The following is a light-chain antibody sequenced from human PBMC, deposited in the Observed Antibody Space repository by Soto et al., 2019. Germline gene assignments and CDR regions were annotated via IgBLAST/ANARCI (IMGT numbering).Light chain of an antibody. CDR1: QSVSSSH. CDR3: QQRSNWLT. J-gene: IGKJ4*01. V-gene: IGKV3-11*01. Sequence: EIVLTQSPGALSTSPCRTGTRSCRASQSVSSSHLAWYQQKPGQAPRLLIYDASNRATGIPARFSGSGSGTDFTLTISSLEPEDFAVYYCQQRSNWLTFGGGTKVDIK. CDR2: DAS.